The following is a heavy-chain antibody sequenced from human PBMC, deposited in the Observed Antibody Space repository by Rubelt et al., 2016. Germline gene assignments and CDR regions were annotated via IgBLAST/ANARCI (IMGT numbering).Heavy chain of an antibody. J-gene: IGHJ5*02. V-gene: IGHV4-34*01. Sequence: QVQLQQWGAGLLKPSETLSLTCAVYGGSFSGYYWSWIRQPPGKGLEWIGEINHSGSTNYNPSLKSRVTISVDTSKNQSSLKLSSVTAADTAVYYCARHSHNCSSTSCGLNWFDPWGQGTLVTVSS. D-gene: IGHD2-2*01. CDR1: GGSFSGYY. CDR3: ARHSHNCSSTSCGLNWFDP. CDR2: INHSGST.